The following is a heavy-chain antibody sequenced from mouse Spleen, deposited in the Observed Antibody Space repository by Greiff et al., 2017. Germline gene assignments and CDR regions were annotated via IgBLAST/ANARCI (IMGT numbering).Heavy chain of an antibody. CDR3: ARLYGNLSWFAY. Sequence: VQLQQPGAELVRPGSSVKLSCKASGYTFTSYWMDWVKQRPGQGLEWIGNIYPSDSETHYNQKFKDKATLTVDKSSSTAYMQLSSLTSEDSAVYYCARLYGNLSWFAYWGQGTLVTVSA. D-gene: IGHD2-1*01. V-gene: IGHV1-61*01. J-gene: IGHJ3*01. CDR2: IYPSDSET. CDR1: GYTFTSYW.